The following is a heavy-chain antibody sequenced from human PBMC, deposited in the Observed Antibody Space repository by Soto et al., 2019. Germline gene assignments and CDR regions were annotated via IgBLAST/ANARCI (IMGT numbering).Heavy chain of an antibody. CDR2: IYYSGST. Sequence: QGQLQESGPGLVKPSETLSLTCTVSGGSVSSGSYYWSWIRPPPGKGLEWIGYIYYSGSTNYNTALKSRVTISVDTSKNQFSLKLSSVTTADTAVYYCARDYGDSYWYFDLWGRGTLVTVSS. J-gene: IGHJ2*01. V-gene: IGHV4-61*01. CDR1: GGSVSSGSYY. D-gene: IGHD4-17*01. CDR3: ARDYGDSYWYFDL.